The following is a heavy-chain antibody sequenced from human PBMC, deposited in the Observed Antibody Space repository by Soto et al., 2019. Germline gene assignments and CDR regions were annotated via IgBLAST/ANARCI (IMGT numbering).Heavy chain of an antibody. CDR2: ISWNSGSI. D-gene: IGHD6-13*01. J-gene: IGHJ4*02. CDR3: AKDMVIAAAGRIFDY. CDR1: GFTFYDYA. V-gene: IGHV3-9*01. Sequence: PWGSLRLSCAASGFTFYDYAIHWCRQSPFKGLEWVSGISWNSGSIGYADSVKGRFTISRDNAKNSLYLQMNSLRAEDTALYYCAKDMVIAAAGRIFDYWGQGTLVTVSS.